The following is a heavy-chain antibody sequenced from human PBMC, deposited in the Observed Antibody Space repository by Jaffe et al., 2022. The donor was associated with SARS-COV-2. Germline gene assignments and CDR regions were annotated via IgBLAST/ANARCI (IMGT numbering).Heavy chain of an antibody. V-gene: IGHV3-53*01. J-gene: IGHJ3*02. D-gene: IGHD2-2*01. CDR1: GFTVSSNY. CDR3: ARENSMPGDAFDI. CDR2: IYSGGST. Sequence: EVQLVESGGGLIQPGGSLRLSCAASGFTVSSNYMSWVRQAPGKGLEWVSVIYSGGSTYYADSVKGRFTISRDNSKNTLYLQMNSLRAEDTAVYYCARENSMPGDAFDIWGQGTMVTVSS.